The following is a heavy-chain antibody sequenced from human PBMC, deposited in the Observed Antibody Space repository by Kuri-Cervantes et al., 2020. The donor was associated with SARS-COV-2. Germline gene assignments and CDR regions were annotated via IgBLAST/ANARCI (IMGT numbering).Heavy chain of an antibody. V-gene: IGHV4-61*01. D-gene: IGHD2-8*01. Sequence: SETLSLTCTVSGGSVSSGSYYWSWIRQPPGKGLEWIGYIYYSGSTNYNPSLKSRLTISVDTSKNQFSLKLSSVTAADTAVYYCARSDTSVFNWYFDLWGRGTLVTVSS. CDR2: IYYSGST. CDR3: ARSDTSVFNWYFDL. J-gene: IGHJ2*01. CDR1: GGSVSSGSYY.